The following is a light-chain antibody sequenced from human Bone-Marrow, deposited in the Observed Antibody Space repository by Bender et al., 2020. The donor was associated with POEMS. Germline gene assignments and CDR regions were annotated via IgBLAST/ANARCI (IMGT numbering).Light chain of an antibody. CDR2: EVS. CDR1: GSNLGNHNY. Sequence: QSALTQPASVSGSPGQSITISCTGTGSNLGNHNYVSWYQQHPGKAPKLIISEVSKRPSGVPDRFSGFKSGNTASLTVSGLQAEDEGDYYCQSYDNSLGGWVFGGGTKLTVL. J-gene: IGLJ3*02. CDR3: QSYDNSLGGWV. V-gene: IGLV2-8*01.